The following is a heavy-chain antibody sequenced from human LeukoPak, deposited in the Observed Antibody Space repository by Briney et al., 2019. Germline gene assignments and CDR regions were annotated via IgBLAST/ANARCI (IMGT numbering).Heavy chain of an antibody. D-gene: IGHD5-24*01. CDR2: IYSGGST. Sequence: GGSLRLSCAASGFTFSSYAMSWVRQAPGKGLEWVSVIYSGGSTYYADSVRGRFTISRDNSKNTVYLQMNSLRAEDTAVYYCARGDGYNCFGHWGQGTLVTVSS. J-gene: IGHJ5*02. CDR3: ARGDGYNCFGH. CDR1: GFTFSSYA. V-gene: IGHV3-53*01.